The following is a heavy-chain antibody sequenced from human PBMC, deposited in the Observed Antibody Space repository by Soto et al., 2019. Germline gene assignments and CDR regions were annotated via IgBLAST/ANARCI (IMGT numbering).Heavy chain of an antibody. CDR3: ARDRCSSTSCHRDYYYYYCMDV. D-gene: IGHD2-2*01. J-gene: IGHJ6*02. V-gene: IGHV1-69*01. CDR1: GGTFSSYA. Sequence: QVQLVQSGAEVKKPGSSVKVSCKASGGTFSSYAISWVRQAPGQGLEWMGGIIPIFGTANYAQKFQGRVTITADESTSTAYMELSSLRSEDTAVYYCARDRCSSTSCHRDYYYYYCMDVWGQGTTVTVSS. CDR2: IIPIFGTA.